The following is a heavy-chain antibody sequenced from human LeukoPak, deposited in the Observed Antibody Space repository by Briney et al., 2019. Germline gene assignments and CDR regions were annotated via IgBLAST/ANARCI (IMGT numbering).Heavy chain of an antibody. CDR2: IRQDGSEK. CDR3: ARHAKWAFDT. CDR1: GFTFTNYW. V-gene: IGHV3-7*04. D-gene: IGHD1-26*01. J-gene: IGHJ3*02. Sequence: GGSLRLSCAASGFTFTNYWMTWVRQSPGKGLEWVANIRQDGSEKDYVDSVKGRFSITRDNARNSLTLEMTSLRADDTAVYYCARHAKWAFDTWGRGTMVTVSS.